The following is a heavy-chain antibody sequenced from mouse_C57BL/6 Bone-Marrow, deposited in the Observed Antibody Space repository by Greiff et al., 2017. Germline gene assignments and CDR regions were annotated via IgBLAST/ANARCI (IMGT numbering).Heavy chain of an antibody. CDR1: GFSLTSYA. CDR3: ARGSTTVVYWYFDV. CDR2: IWTGGGT. Sequence: VQRVESGPGLVAPSQSLSITCTVSGFSLTSYAISWVRQPPGKGLEWLGVIWTGGGTNYNSAPKSRLSISKDNSKSQVFLKMNSLQTDDTVRYYCARGSTTVVYWYFDVWGTGTTVTVSS. J-gene: IGHJ1*03. V-gene: IGHV2-9-1*01. D-gene: IGHD1-1*01.